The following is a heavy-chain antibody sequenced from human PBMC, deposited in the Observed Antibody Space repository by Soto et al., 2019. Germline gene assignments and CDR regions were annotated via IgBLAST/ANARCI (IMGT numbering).Heavy chain of an antibody. Sequence: GESLKISCKGSGYSFTSYWISWVRQMPGKGLVWMGRIDPSNSYINYSPSFQGHVTISADKSISTAYLQWSSLKASDTAMYYCARHGGSGSYPDDYYYYGMDVWGQGTTVTVSS. CDR2: IDPSNSYI. J-gene: IGHJ6*02. D-gene: IGHD3-10*01. CDR1: GYSFTSYW. CDR3: ARHGGSGSYPDDYYYYGMDV. V-gene: IGHV5-10-1*01.